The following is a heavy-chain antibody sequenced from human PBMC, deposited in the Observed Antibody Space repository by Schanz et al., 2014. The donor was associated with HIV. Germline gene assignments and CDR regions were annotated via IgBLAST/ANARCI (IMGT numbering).Heavy chain of an antibody. CDR3: ARGECDFWSGYCPHFHYFDLDV. CDR2: IIPIFGTR. CDR1: GGNFSSYG. D-gene: IGHD3-3*01. V-gene: IGHV1-69*06. J-gene: IGHJ6*02. Sequence: QVQLVQSGAEVKKPGSSVKVSCKASGGNFSSYGISWVRQAPGQGLEWMGGIIPIFGTRNYAQKFQVRVTFTADKSTSTAYMELSSLRSEDTAVYYCARGECDFWSGYCPHFHYFDLDVWGPGTSVTVSS.